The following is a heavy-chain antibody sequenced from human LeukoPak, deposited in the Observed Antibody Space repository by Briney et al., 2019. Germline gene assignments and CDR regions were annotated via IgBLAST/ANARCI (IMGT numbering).Heavy chain of an antibody. CDR2: IYYSGST. CDR3: ARQVGYSYFDY. Sequence: SETLSLTCTVSGGSISSSSYYWGWIPQPPGKGLEWIGSIYYSGSTYYNPSLKSRVTISVDTSKNQFSLKLSSVTAADTAVYYCARQVGYSYFDYWGQGTLVTVSS. J-gene: IGHJ4*02. V-gene: IGHV4-39*01. CDR1: GGSISSSSYY. D-gene: IGHD5-18*01.